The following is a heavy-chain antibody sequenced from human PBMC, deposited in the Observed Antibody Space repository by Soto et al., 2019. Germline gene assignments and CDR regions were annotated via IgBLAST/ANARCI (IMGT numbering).Heavy chain of an antibody. D-gene: IGHD3-3*01. CDR3: ARWWSGSRKGFDP. V-gene: IGHV4-31*03. J-gene: IGHJ5*02. CDR1: GGSISSGDYY. Sequence: SETLSPTCTVSGGSISSGDYYWSWIRQHPGKGLEWIGYIYYSGSTYYNPSLKSRVTISVDTSKNQFSLKLSSVTAADTAVYYCARWWSGSRKGFDPWGQGTLVTVSS. CDR2: IYYSGST.